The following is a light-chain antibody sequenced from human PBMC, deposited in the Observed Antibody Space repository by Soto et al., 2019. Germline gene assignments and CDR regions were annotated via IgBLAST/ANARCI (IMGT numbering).Light chain of an antibody. Sequence: SYELTQPLSVSVPLGQTASITCGGNNIGTRNVHWYQQKPGQAPVLVVYRDSNRPSGIPERFSGSNSGNTATLTISRAEAGDEDYYYCHVWDSSTSVFGGGTKLTVL. CDR1: NIGTRN. J-gene: IGLJ3*02. CDR3: HVWDSSTSV. CDR2: RDS. V-gene: IGLV3-9*01.